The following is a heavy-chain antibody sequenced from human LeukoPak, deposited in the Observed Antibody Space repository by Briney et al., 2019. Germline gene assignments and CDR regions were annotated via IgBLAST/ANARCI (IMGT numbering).Heavy chain of an antibody. CDR2: ISSSSGYT. Sequence: GGSLRLSCAASGFTFSDYYMSWIRQAPGKGLEWVSYISSSSGYTNYADSVKGRFTISRDNAKNSLYLQMNSLRAEDTAVYYCAKGYCSGGSCYSLYYYYYGMDVWGQGTTVTV. CDR1: GFTFSDYY. CDR3: AKGYCSGGSCYSLYYYYYGMDV. J-gene: IGHJ6*02. V-gene: IGHV3-11*03. D-gene: IGHD2-15*01.